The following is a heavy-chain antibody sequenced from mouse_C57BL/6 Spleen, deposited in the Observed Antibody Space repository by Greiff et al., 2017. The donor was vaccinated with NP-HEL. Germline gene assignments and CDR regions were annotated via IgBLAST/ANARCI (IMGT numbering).Heavy chain of an antibody. Sequence: EVQLQQSGPELVKPGASVKISCKASGYSFTGYYMNWVKQSPEKSLEWIGEINPSTGGTTYNQKFKAKATLTVDKSSSTAYMQLKSLTSEDSAVYYCAKEEDYYGSSYGAYWGQGTLVTVSA. J-gene: IGHJ3*01. CDR3: AKEEDYYGSSYGAY. D-gene: IGHD1-1*01. CDR2: INPSTGGT. CDR1: GYSFTGYY. V-gene: IGHV1-42*01.